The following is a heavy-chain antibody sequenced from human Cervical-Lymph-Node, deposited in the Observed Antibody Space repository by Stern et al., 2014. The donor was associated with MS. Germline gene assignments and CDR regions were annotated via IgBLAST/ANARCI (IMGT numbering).Heavy chain of an antibody. CDR3: ARDQRGITIFGVVTDYYYLGMDV. Sequence: QVQLVQSEAEVKKPGASVKVSCKTSGYIFTGYYIHWVRQAPGQGLEWMAWINPNTGGTKYSQKLQVRVDMSRYTSISTAYVELSSLTSDDTAVYYCARDQRGITIFGVVTDYYYLGMDVWGQGTTVTVSS. CDR2: INPNTGGT. J-gene: IGHJ6*02. CDR1: GYIFTGYY. D-gene: IGHD3-3*01. V-gene: IGHV1-2*02.